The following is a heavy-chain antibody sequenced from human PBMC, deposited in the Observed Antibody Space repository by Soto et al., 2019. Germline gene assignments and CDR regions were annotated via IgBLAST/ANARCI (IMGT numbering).Heavy chain of an antibody. V-gene: IGHV3-48*01. CDR2: ISSSSSTI. CDR1: GFTFSTYS. D-gene: IGHD3-22*01. J-gene: IGHJ4*02. CDR3: ARPTDYYDSSGPPAY. Sequence: GGSLRLSCAASGFTFSTYSMNWVRQAPGKGLEWVSYISSSSSTIFYTDSVKGRFTVSRDNAKNSLYLQMNSLRAEDTAVYFFARPTDYYDSSGPPAYWGQGTLVTVSS.